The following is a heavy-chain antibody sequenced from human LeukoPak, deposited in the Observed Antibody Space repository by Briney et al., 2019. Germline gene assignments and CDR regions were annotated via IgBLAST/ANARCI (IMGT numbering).Heavy chain of an antibody. Sequence: GASVKVSCKASGYTFTNYGISWVRQAPGQGLEWMGWISTYKGNTNYAQKLQGRVTMTTDTSRSTGYMELRSLRSDDTAVYYCARDFPYNYGSGSPSNLFDPWGQGTLVTVS. J-gene: IGHJ5*02. CDR2: ISTYKGNT. D-gene: IGHD3-10*01. V-gene: IGHV1-18*01. CDR1: GYTFTNYG. CDR3: ARDFPYNYGSGSPSNLFDP.